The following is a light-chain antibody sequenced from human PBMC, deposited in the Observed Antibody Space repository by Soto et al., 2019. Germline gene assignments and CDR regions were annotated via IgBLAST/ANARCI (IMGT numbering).Light chain of an antibody. CDR2: DAS. Sequence: EIVLTQSPGTLSLSPGERGTLSCRASQSVSSFLAWYQQKPGQAPRLLIYDASIRATGIPARFSGSGSGTDFTLTISSLEPEDFAVYYCQQGSNWPPGLTFGGGTKVDI. V-gene: IGKV3-11*01. J-gene: IGKJ4*01. CDR1: QSVSSF. CDR3: QQGSNWPPGLT.